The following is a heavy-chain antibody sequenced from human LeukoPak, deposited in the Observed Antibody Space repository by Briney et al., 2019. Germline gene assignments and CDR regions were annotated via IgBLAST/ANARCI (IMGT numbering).Heavy chain of an antibody. CDR3: ARVHRGYYDSSGYYVHEGSFDY. CDR1: GFTFSSYS. J-gene: IGHJ4*02. D-gene: IGHD3-22*01. CDR2: ISSSSTI. Sequence: PGGSLRLSCAASGFTFSSYSMNWVRQAPGKGLEWVSYISSSSTIYYADSVKGRFTISRDNAKNSLYLQMNSLRDEDTAVYYCARVHRGYYDSSGYYVHEGSFDYWGQGILVTVSS. V-gene: IGHV3-48*02.